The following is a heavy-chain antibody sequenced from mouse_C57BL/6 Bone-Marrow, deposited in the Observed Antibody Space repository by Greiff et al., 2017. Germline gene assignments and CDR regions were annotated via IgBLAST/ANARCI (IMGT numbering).Heavy chain of an antibody. CDR2: ISDGGSYT. D-gene: IGHD2-1*01. J-gene: IGHJ3*01. CDR3: ARDGNPGAY. Sequence: DVMLVESGGGLVKPGGSLKLSCAASGFTFSSYAMPWVRQTPEKRLEWVATISDGGSYTYYPDNVKGRFTISRDNAKNNLYLQMGHLTSEDTAMYYCARDGNPGAYWGQGTLVTVSA. V-gene: IGHV5-4*01. CDR1: GFTFSSYA.